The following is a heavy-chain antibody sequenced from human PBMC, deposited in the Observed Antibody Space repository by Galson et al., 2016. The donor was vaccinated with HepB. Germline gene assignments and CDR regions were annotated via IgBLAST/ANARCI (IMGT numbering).Heavy chain of an antibody. CDR3: ARGRLTMVRGLNGYYFDL. D-gene: IGHD3-10*01. CDR2: IKQEGSAT. Sequence: SLRLSCAGSGFIFSSYWMSWVRQAPGKGLEWVANIKQEGSATFHVDSLKGRLTISRDNAKNSLFLQMNSLRADDTAVYYCARGRLTMVRGLNGYYFDLWGQVTLVTVSS. V-gene: IGHV3-7*03. CDR1: GFIFSSYW. J-gene: IGHJ4*02.